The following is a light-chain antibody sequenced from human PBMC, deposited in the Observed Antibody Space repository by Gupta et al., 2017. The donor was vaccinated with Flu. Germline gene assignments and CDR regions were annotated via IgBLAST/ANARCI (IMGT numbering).Light chain of an antibody. CDR1: QSVKGA. Sequence: EVVFTQSPATLSLSPGERATLSCRASQSVKGALAWYQQKPGQAPRLLVYDASNRAAGIPVKFSGSGSRTDFTLTISNLEPEDFAVYYCQQSADWPLTFGGGTKVEIK. CDR2: DAS. J-gene: IGKJ4*01. CDR3: QQSADWPLT. V-gene: IGKV3-11*01.